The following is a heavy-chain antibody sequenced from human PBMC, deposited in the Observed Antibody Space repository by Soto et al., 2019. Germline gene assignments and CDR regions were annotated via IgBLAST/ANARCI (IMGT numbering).Heavy chain of an antibody. J-gene: IGHJ4*02. Sequence: QVQLVQSGAEVKKPGASVKVSCETSGYTFTNFYIHWVRQAPGQGLEWMGVINPSGGSPTYAQRFQGRVSMTRDTSTSTVYMQLSSLRSEDTAVFFCAGGSYGGYELDHWGQGTLVTVSS. CDR1: GYTFTNFY. D-gene: IGHD5-12*01. CDR2: INPSGGSP. CDR3: AGGSYGGYELDH. V-gene: IGHV1-46*01.